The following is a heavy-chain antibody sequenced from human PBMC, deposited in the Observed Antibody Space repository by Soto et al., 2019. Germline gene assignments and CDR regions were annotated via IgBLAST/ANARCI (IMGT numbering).Heavy chain of an antibody. V-gene: IGHV4-34*01. Sequence: SETLSLTCAVYGGSFSGYYWSWIRQPPGKGLEWIGEINHSGSTNYNPSLKSRVTISVDTSKNQFSLKLSSVTAADTAVYYCARVTAAVALDAFDIWGQGTMVTVSS. D-gene: IGHD6-19*01. J-gene: IGHJ3*02. CDR3: ARVTAAVALDAFDI. CDR1: GGSFSGYY. CDR2: INHSGST.